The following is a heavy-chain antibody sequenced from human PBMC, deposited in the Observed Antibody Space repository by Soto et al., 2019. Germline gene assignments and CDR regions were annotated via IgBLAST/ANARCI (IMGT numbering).Heavy chain of an antibody. D-gene: IGHD3-10*01. V-gene: IGHV3-53*01. J-gene: IGHJ4*02. CDR3: AARGGGGGY. CDR2: IYSGGYT. CDR1: GFTVSNNY. Sequence: EVQLVESGGGLIQPGGSLRLSCAVSGFTVSNNYMSWVRQAAGKGLEGVSVIYSGGYTAYGDSVKGRFTISRDNSKNTKLLKIKSLGADDPAVFFGAARGGGGGYWGQGTLVTVSS.